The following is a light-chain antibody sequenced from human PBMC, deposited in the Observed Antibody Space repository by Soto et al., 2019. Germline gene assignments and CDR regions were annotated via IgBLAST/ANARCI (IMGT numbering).Light chain of an antibody. V-gene: IGKV1-39*01. Sequence: DIQMTQSPYSLSASVEDRVNITCRASENINTDLNWFQQKPGTAPKLLIFAASGLQGWVPSRFSGSGSGTDFTLTISSLHPEDFATYFFQQSYSLPYTFGQGTKLEIK. J-gene: IGKJ2*01. CDR2: AAS. CDR3: QQSYSLPYT. CDR1: ENINTD.